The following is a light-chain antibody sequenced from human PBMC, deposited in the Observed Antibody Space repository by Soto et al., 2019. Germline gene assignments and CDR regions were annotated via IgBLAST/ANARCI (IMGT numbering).Light chain of an antibody. J-gene: IGLJ2*01. CDR1: SSNIGSNY. Sequence: QAVVTQPPSASGTPGQGVTISCSGSSSNIGSNYVYWYQQLPGSAPKLLIYRNDQRPSGVPDRFSGSKSGTSASLAISGLRSEDEADYYCAAWDDSLSAVVFGGGTQLTVL. V-gene: IGLV1-47*01. CDR3: AAWDDSLSAVV. CDR2: RND.